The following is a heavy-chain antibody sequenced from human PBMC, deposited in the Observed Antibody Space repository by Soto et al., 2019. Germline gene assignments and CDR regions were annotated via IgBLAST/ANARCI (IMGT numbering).Heavy chain of an antibody. CDR2: ISAHNGNT. CDR1: GYIFTTYG. J-gene: IGHJ4*02. D-gene: IGHD1-1*01. V-gene: IGHV1-18*01. Sequence: QVHLVQSGAEVKKPGASVKVSCKGSGYIFTTYGITWVRQAPGQGLEWMGWISAHNGNTNYAPKLQGRVTVTRDTSTRTAYMELRNLRSDDTAVYYCARGRYGDYWGQGALVTVSS. CDR3: ARGRYGDY.